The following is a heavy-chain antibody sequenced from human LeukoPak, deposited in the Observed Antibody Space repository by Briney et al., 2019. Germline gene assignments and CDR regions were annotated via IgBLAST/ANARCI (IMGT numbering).Heavy chain of an antibody. CDR1: GFTFSSFG. CDR3: AKVRISSTFYYFDY. J-gene: IGHJ4*02. Sequence: GGSLRLSCAASGFTFSSFGMSWVRQAPGKGLEWVSGISGSGVTTYYTDSVSGRFTISRDNSKNTLYLQMNSLRAEDTAVYYCAKVRISSTFYYFDYWGQGALVTVSS. V-gene: IGHV3-23*01. D-gene: IGHD6-13*01. CDR2: ISGSGVTT.